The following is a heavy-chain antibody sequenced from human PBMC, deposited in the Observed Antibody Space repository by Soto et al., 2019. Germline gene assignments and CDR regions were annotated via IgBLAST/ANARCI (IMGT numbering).Heavy chain of an antibody. CDR1: GGTISSYY. D-gene: IGHD3-10*01. CDR2: IYYSGST. J-gene: IGHJ3*02. CDR3: ARRYGSFFDI. Sequence: SETMSLTCTVSGGTISSYYWSWIRQPTGKGLEWIGYIYYSGSTNYNPSLKSRVTIAVDTSKNQFSLKLSSVTAADTAVYYCARRYGSFFDIWGQGTMVTVSS. V-gene: IGHV4-59*08.